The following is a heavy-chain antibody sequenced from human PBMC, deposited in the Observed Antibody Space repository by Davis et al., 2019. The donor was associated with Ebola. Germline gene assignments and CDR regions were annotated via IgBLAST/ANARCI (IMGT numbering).Heavy chain of an antibody. CDR3: ARVRFGDTAVDY. CDR2: IGTAGDT. V-gene: IGHV3-13*01. D-gene: IGHD5-18*01. Sequence: GESLKLSCAASGFTFSSYDMHWVRQGTGKGLEWVSAIGTAGDTYYPGSVKGRFTISRENAKNSLYLQMNSLRAEDTAVYYCARVRFGDTAVDYWGQGTLVTVSS. J-gene: IGHJ4*02. CDR1: GFTFSSYD.